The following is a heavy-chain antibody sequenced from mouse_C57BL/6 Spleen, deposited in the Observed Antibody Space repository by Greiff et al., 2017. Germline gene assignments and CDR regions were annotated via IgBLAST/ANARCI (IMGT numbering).Heavy chain of an antibody. CDR1: GYTFTDYY. D-gene: IGHD2-5*01. Sequence: VQLQQSGPELVKPGASVKISCKASGYTFTDYYMNWVKQSHGKSLEWIGDINPNNGGTSYNQKLKGKATLTVDKSSSTAYMELRSLTSEDSAVYYCARLYSNYYAMDYWGQGTSVTVSS. CDR3: ARLYSNYYAMDY. J-gene: IGHJ4*01. CDR2: INPNNGGT. V-gene: IGHV1-26*01.